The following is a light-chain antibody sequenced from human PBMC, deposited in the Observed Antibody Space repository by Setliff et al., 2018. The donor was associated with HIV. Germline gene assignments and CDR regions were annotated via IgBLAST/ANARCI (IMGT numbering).Light chain of an antibody. Sequence: VLTQPPSVSAAPGQKVTIPCSGSSSNIGNNYVSWYQQFPGTAPKLFVYENNKRPSGIPDRVSGSKSGTSATLGITGLQTGDEADYYCGTWDSSLSAPVFGGGTKVTVL. CDR3: GTWDSSLSAPV. J-gene: IGLJ3*02. V-gene: IGLV1-51*02. CDR1: SSNIGNNY. CDR2: ENN.